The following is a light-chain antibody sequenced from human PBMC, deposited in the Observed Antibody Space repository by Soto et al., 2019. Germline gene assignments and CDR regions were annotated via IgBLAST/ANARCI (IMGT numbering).Light chain of an antibody. CDR3: QQRSDWPSAT. Sequence: EIVLTQSPATLSLSPGERATLSCRASQSVTNYLAWYQQNPGQAPRLLIHDASYRATGIPARFSGSGSGTDFTLTISSLEPEDFEVYYCQQRSDWPSATFGQGTKVEIK. V-gene: IGKV3-11*01. CDR2: DAS. CDR1: QSVTNY. J-gene: IGKJ1*01.